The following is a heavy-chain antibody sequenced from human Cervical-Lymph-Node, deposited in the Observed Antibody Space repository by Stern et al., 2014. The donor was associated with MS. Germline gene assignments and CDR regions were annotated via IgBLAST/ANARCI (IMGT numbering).Heavy chain of an antibody. CDR3: ARGSDT. CDR1: GMTVSSFW. V-gene: IGHV3-7*01. J-gene: IGHJ5*02. D-gene: IGHD2-15*01. CDR2: IKEDGTEK. Sequence: EVQLVESGGGLIQPGGSLRLSCAASGMTVSSFWMSWVRQVPGKGLQWVANIKEDGTEKYYVDSVKGRFTISRDNAKKSLYLQMNSLRAEDTAVYYCARGSDTWGQGTLVTVSS.